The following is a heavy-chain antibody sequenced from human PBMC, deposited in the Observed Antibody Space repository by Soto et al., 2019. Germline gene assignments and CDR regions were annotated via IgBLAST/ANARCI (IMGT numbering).Heavy chain of an antibody. D-gene: IGHD2-15*01. CDR3: SRGILV. CDR1: GGSMNSGGYC. Sequence: QVQLQESGPGLVKPSQTLSLTCTVSGGSMNSGGYCWNWIRQHPGEGLEWIGWASYGGTTSYNPSRKSRRTISVDTSKNPFSLVLNSVTAADTAADYCSRGILVWCQGTLITVSS. CDR2: ASYGGTT. V-gene: IGHV4-31*03. J-gene: IGHJ4*02.